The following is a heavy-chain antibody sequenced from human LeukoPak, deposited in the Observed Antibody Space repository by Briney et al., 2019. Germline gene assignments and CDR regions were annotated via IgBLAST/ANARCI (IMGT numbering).Heavy chain of an antibody. CDR3: ARGAAEIAAAGNDY. Sequence: SETLSLTCAVYGGSFSGYYWSWIRQPPGKGLEWIGEINHSGSTNYNPSLKSRVTISVDTSKNQFSLKLSSVTAADTAVYYCARGAAEIAAAGNDYWGQGTLVTVSS. CDR1: GGSFSGYY. J-gene: IGHJ4*02. V-gene: IGHV4-34*01. D-gene: IGHD6-13*01. CDR2: INHSGST.